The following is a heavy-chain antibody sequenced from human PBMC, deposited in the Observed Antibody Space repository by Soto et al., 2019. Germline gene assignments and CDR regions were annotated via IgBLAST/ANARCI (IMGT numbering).Heavy chain of an antibody. D-gene: IGHD5-12*01. V-gene: IGHV4-31*03. CDR2: IYYSGST. J-gene: IGHJ6*02. Sequence: SETLSLTCTVSGGSISSGGYYWSWIRQHPGKGLEWIGYIYYSGSTYYNPSLKSRVTMTTDTSTSTVHMEVRSLRSDDTAVYYCAREGVAPYYYYGMDVWGQGTPVTVSS. CDR1: GGSISSGGYY. CDR3: AREGVAPYYYYGMDV.